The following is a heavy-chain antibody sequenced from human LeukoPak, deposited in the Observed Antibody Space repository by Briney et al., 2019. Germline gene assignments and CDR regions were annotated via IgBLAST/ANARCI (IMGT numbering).Heavy chain of an antibody. CDR3: ARTTEAHSWRTRYYDYYMDV. CDR1: GGSISSYY. Sequence: SETLSLTCTVSGGSISSYYWSWIRQPPGKGLEWIGHIYSSGSTNYNPSLKSRVTISVDTSKNQFSLKLSSVTAADTAVYYCARTTEAHSWRTRYYDYYMDVWGKGTTVTVSS. D-gene: IGHD6-13*01. CDR2: IYSSGST. V-gene: IGHV4-59*01. J-gene: IGHJ6*03.